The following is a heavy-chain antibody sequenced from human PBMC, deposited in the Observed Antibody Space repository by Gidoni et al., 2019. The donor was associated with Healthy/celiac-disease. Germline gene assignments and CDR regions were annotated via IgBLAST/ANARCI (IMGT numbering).Heavy chain of an antibody. Sequence: EVQLLEAGGGLVQPGGSLRISWAASGVTFSSYAMSWVRQAPGKGLEWGSAISGSGGRTSYADSVKGRFSISRDNSKNTLYLQMNSLRAEDTAVYYCAKELYSFYFDYWGQGTLVTVSS. D-gene: IGHD6-13*01. V-gene: IGHV3-23*01. CDR3: AKELYSFYFDY. CDR1: GVTFSSYA. J-gene: IGHJ4*02. CDR2: ISGSGGRT.